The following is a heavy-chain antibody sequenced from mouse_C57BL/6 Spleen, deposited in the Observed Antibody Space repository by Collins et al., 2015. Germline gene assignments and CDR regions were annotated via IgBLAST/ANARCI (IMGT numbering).Heavy chain of an antibody. J-gene: IGHJ4*01. CDR1: GYSITSGYY. CDR2: ISYDGSN. Sequence: DVQLQESRTLGLVKPSQSLSLTCSVTGYSITSGYYWNWIRQFPGNKLEWMGYISYDGSNNYNPSLKNRISITRDTSKNQFFLKLNSVTTEDTATYYCARGMITTAMDYWGQGTSVTVSS. CDR3: ARGMITTAMDY. D-gene: IGHD2-4*01. V-gene: IGHV3-6*02.